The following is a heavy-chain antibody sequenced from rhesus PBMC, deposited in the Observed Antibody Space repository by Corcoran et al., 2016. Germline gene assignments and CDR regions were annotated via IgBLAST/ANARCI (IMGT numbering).Heavy chain of an antibody. CDR3: ARASSGYGLDS. CDR2: IYGSSGST. D-gene: IGHD2-15*01. Sequence: VQLQESGPGVVKPSETLSLTCAVSGGSISSGYDWSWIRQPPGKGLEWMGYIYGSSGSTNYNPSLKNRVTISKDASQNQLFLKLSFVTAADTAVYHCARASSGYGLDSWGQGVVVTVSS. J-gene: IGHJ6*01. V-gene: IGHV4-76*01. CDR1: GGSISSGYD.